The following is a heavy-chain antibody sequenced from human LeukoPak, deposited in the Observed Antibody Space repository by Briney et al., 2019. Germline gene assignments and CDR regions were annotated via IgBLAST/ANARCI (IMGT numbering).Heavy chain of an antibody. J-gene: IGHJ4*02. V-gene: IGHV1-69*04. CDR3: ARNMDGGSGSNGDY. CDR1: GGTFSSYA. Sequence: EASVKVSCKASGGTFSSYAISWVRQAPGQGLEWMGRIIPILGIANYAQKFQGRVTITADKSTSTAYMELSSLRSEDTAVYYCARNMDGGSGSNGDYWGQGTLATVSS. D-gene: IGHD3-10*01. CDR2: IIPILGIA.